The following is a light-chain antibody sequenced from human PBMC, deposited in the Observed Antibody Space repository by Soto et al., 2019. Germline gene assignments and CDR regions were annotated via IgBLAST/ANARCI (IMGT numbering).Light chain of an antibody. CDR2: AAS. V-gene: IGKV1-39*01. Sequence: IQMTQSPSSLSASVGDRVTITCRASQSIANHLNWYQQKPGKAPKLLIYAASTLQSGVPSRFSGSGSGTDFALTISSLQPEDFATYYCQQSYSTWTFGQGTKVDI. J-gene: IGKJ1*01. CDR1: QSIANH. CDR3: QQSYSTWT.